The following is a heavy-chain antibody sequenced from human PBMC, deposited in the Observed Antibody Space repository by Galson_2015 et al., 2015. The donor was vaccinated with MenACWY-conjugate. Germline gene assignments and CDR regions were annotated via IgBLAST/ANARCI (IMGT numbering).Heavy chain of an antibody. D-gene: IGHD5-18*01. J-gene: IGHJ6*02. V-gene: IGHV3-30*18. CDR2: ITYDGGVS. CDR3: AKPPSGQLRYYAMDV. Sequence: SLRLSCAASGFTFNHYGMHWVRQAPGKGLESVAVITYDGGVSYHADSVKGRFTISRDNSKNTLYLQMNSLRAEDTAVYYCAKPPSGQLRYYAMDVWGQGTTVTVSS. CDR1: GFTFNHYG.